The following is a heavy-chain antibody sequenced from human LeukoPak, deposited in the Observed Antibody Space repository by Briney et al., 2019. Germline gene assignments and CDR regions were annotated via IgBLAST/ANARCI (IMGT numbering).Heavy chain of an antibody. CDR2: MNNDGRVI. D-gene: IGHD3-16*01. CDR1: GFTFNTYW. Sequence: AGGSLRLSCRVSGFTFNTYWMHWVRQAPGKGLVWVSRMNNDGRVISYADSVKGRFTISRDNAKNTLYLQMNSLRAEDTAVYYCAREFEATGFWALDYWGQGTLVTASS. CDR3: AREFEATGFWALDY. V-gene: IGHV3-74*01. J-gene: IGHJ4*02.